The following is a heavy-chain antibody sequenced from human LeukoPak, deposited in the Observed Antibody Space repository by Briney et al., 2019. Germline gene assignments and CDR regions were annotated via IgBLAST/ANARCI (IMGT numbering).Heavy chain of an antibody. CDR3: ARGQWSPY. D-gene: IGHD2-15*01. CDR2: IYFSGNT. CDR1: GVSISSSGYY. Sequence: SETLSLTCTVSGVSISSSGYYWSWIRQHPGKGLEWIGYIYFSGNTYYSPSLKSRVAISIDTSKNQFSLELSSMTAADTAVYYCARGQWSPYWGQGTLVTVSS. V-gene: IGHV4-31*03. J-gene: IGHJ4*02.